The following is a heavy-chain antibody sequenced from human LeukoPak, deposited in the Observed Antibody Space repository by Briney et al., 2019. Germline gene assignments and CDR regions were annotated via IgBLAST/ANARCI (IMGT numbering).Heavy chain of an antibody. CDR1: GGSISSYH. V-gene: IGHV4-59*01. CDR2: IYYSGST. J-gene: IGHJ3*02. CDR3: ARERGRDAFDI. Sequence: PSETLSLTCTVSGGSISSYHWSWIRQPPGKGLEWIGYIYYSGSTNYNPSLKSRVTISVDTSKNQFSLKLSSVTAADTAVYYCARERGRDAFDIWGQGTMVTVSS.